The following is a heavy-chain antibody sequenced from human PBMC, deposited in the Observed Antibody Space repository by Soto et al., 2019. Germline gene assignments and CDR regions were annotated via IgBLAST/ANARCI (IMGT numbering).Heavy chain of an antibody. V-gene: IGHV4-34*01. CDR2: INHSGST. D-gene: IGHD6-13*01. CDR3: ARGREQPLVPDY. CDR1: GGSFSGYY. J-gene: IGHJ4*02. Sequence: QVQLQQWGAGLLKPSETLSLTCAVYGGSFSGYYWSWIRQPPGKGLEWIGEINHSGSTNYNPSLETRVTISVDTSKNQFSLKLSSVPAADTAVYYCARGREQPLVPDYWGQGTLVTVSS.